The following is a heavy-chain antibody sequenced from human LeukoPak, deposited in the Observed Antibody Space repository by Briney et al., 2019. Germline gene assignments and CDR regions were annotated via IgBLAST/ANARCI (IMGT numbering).Heavy chain of an antibody. D-gene: IGHD6-19*01. CDR2: ISSASYNT. CDR3: AKDFITVAENDAFDI. CDR1: GFNFGTYA. V-gene: IGHV3-23*01. Sequence: GGSLRLSCAASGFNFGTYAMNWVRQAPGKGLEWVSAISSASYNTYYADSVKGRFTISRDNSRYTLYLQMSSLRAEDTAAYYCAKDFITVAENDAFDIWGQGTMVTVSS. J-gene: IGHJ3*02.